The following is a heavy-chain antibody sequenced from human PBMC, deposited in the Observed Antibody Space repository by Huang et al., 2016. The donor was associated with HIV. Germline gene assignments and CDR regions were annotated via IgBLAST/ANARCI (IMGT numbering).Heavy chain of an antibody. V-gene: IGHV3-9*01. CDR1: GFAFSQYA. J-gene: IGHJ4*02. Sequence: EVQLVESGGGLVQPGWSLRLSCAAYGFAFSQYAVPWVRQSAGNGLGWVQGSGGNRGDIAYAAAVRGRFVISRDNAKKSLYLKMNGLRFEDTALYFCVIMDDYFDYWGQGVLVGVSS. CDR2: SGGNRGDI. D-gene: IGHD2-8*01. CDR3: VIMDDYFDY.